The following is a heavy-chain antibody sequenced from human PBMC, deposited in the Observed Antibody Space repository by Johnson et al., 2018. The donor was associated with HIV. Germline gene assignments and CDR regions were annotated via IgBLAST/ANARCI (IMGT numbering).Heavy chain of an antibody. CDR2: ISYDGSNK. V-gene: IGHV3-30-3*01. CDR3: ARGDGYRRAFDI. D-gene: IGHD1-1*01. CDR1: GFTFSDYY. J-gene: IGHJ3*02. Sequence: QVHLVESGGGVVQPGGSLRLSCAASGFTFSDYYMSWIRQAPGKGLEWVAVISYDGSNKYYADSVKGRFTISRDNSKNTLYLQMNSLRAEDTAVYYCARGDGYRRAFDIWGQGTMVTVSS.